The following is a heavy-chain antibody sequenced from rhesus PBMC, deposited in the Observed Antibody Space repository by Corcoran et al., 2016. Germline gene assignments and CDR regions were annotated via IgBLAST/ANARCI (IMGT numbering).Heavy chain of an antibody. V-gene: IGHV4-122*02. CDR3: ARDWGY. Sequence: QVQLQESGPGLVKPSETLSLTCAVSGDSISSGYYFWSWIRQPPGKGLAWIGYITYNGSTSYNPSLKCRVTISRDTSKNQFSLKLSSVTAADTAVYSCARDWGYWGQGVLVTVSS. J-gene: IGHJ4*01. D-gene: IGHD3-34*01. CDR2: ITYNGST. CDR1: GDSISSGYYF.